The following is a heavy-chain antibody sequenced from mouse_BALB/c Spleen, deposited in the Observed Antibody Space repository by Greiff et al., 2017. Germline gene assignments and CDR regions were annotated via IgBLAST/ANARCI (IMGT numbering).Heavy chain of an antibody. D-gene: IGHD2-3*01. CDR3: ARDGLYAMDY. J-gene: IGHJ4*01. CDR2: IYPGSGST. CDR1: GYNFTSYW. Sequence: VQLQQPGAELVKPGTSVKLSCKASGYNFTSYWINWVKLRPGQGLEWIGDIYPGSGSTNYNEKFKSKATLTVDTSSSTAYMQLSSLASEDSALYYCARDGLYAMDYWGQGTSVTVSS. V-gene: IGHV1-55*01.